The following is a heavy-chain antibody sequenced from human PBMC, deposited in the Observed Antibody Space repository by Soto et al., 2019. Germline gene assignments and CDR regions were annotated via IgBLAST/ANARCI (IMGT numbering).Heavy chain of an antibody. CDR2: IYYSGST. J-gene: IGHJ4*02. CDR1: GGSISSGGYY. Sequence: QVQLQESGPGLVKPSQTLSLTCTVSGGSISSGGYYWSWIRQHPGKGLEWIGYIYYSGSTYYNPTLKSRFTISVDTSKNQFSLKLSSVTAADTAVYYCARGRGIVATINRSLLFDYWGQGTLVTVSS. D-gene: IGHD5-12*01. V-gene: IGHV4-31*03. CDR3: ARGRGIVATINRSLLFDY.